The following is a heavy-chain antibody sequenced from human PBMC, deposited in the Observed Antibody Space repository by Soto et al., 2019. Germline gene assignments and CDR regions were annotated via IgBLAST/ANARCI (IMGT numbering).Heavy chain of an antibody. D-gene: IGHD5-18*01. J-gene: IGHJ6*02. CDR2: IYYSGST. CDR1: GGSISSGGYY. V-gene: IGHV4-31*03. CDR3: ARGEIGYSYGYYYYGMDV. Sequence: TSETLSLTCTVSGGSISSGGYYWSWIRQHPGKGLEWIGYIYYSGSTYYNPSLKSRVTISVDTSKNQFSLKLSSVTAADTAVYYCARGEIGYSYGYYYYGMDVWGQGTTVTVSS.